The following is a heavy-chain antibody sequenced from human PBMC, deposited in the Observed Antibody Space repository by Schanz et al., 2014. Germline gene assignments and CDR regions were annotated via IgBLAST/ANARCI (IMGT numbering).Heavy chain of an antibody. CDR3: ARQRYASGSFYIDF. CDR2: VSHGGTYI. V-gene: IGHV3-21*02. CDR1: GFTVNTNY. J-gene: IGHJ4*02. Sequence: EVQLVESGGGLIQPGGSLRLSCAVSGFTVNTNYMSWVRQAPGKGLEWVSSVSHGGTYIYYADSMKGRFTVSRDNAKNSLYLQMNSLRAEDTAVYYCARQRYASGSFYIDFWGQGTLVTVSS. D-gene: IGHD3-10*01.